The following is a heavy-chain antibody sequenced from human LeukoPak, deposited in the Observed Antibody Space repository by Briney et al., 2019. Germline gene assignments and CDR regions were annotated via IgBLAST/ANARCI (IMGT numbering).Heavy chain of an antibody. V-gene: IGHV3-53*01. J-gene: IGHJ5*02. Sequence: GGSLRLSCAASGFTVSSNYMSWVRQAPGKGLEWVSVIYSGGSTYYADSVKGRFTISRDNSKNTLYLQMNSLRAEDTAVYYCASNCNDVGWFDPWGQGTLVTVSS. D-gene: IGHD1-20*01. CDR1: GFTVSSNY. CDR3: ASNCNDVGWFDP. CDR2: IYSGGST.